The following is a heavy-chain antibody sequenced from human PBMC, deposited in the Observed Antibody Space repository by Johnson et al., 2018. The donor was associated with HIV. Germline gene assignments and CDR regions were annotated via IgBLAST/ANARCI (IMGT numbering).Heavy chain of an antibody. J-gene: IGHJ3*02. D-gene: IGHD1-26*01. CDR1: GFTFDDYG. CDR3: ARAVLVGPIPTDDAFDI. CDR2: INWNGGST. Sequence: VQLVESGGGVVRPGGSLRLSCAASGFTFDDYGMSWVRQAPGKGLEWVSGINWNGGSTGYADSVKGRFTISRDNAKNSLYLQMNSLREEDTALYYCARAVLVGPIPTDDAFDIWGQGTMVTVAS. V-gene: IGHV3-20*04.